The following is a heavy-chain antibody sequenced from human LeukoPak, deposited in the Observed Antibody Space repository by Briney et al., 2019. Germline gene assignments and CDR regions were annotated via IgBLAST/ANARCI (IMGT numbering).Heavy chain of an antibody. CDR2: ISRSGSTK. Sequence: GSLRLSCAASGFTFSDYNMRWLRQAPGKGLEWVSSISRSGSTKYYADSVKGRFTISRDNAKNSLFLQMNSLRAEDTAVYYCARVLRYCSGGNCYSGGLGYMDVWGKGTTVTISS. J-gene: IGHJ6*03. CDR3: ARVLRYCSGGNCYSGGLGYMDV. V-gene: IGHV3-11*01. CDR1: GFTFSDYN. D-gene: IGHD2-15*01.